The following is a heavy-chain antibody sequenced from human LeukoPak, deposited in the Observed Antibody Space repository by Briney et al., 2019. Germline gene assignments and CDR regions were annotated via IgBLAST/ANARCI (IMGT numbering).Heavy chain of an antibody. D-gene: IGHD4-17*01. Sequence: PRGSLRLSCVASGFTFTDYAINWVRQSPGKGLEWVSGISGSATRTHYSDSVKGRFTISRDNSKNTVFLHMDSLSAEDSALYYCAKDWMTTVTTAAWFFDLWAVAPWSLSPQ. J-gene: IGHJ2*01. CDR1: GFTFTDYA. CDR2: ISGSATRT. CDR3: AKDWMTTVTTAAWFFDL. V-gene: IGHV3-23*01.